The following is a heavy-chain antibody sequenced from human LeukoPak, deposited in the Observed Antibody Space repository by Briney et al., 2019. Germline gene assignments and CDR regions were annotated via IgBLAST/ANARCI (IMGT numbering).Heavy chain of an antibody. CDR2: IYNSGTT. CDR1: ADSISSTSYY. D-gene: IGHD3-10*01. V-gene: IGHV4-39*01. Sequence: PSETLSLTCTVSADSISSTSYYWDWIRQPPGKGLEWIGSIYNSGTTYYNPSLKSRVTISVDTSKNQFSLKVSSVTAADTAVYYCASRFYGLGSFNYWGQGTLVTVSS. J-gene: IGHJ4*01. CDR3: ASRFYGLGSFNY.